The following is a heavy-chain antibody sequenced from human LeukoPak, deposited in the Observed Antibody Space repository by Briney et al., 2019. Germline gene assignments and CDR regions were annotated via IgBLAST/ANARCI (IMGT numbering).Heavy chain of an antibody. D-gene: IGHD3-22*01. Sequence: GASVKVSCKASGYTFTSYGISWVRQAPGQGLEWMGWISAYNGNANYAQKLQGRVTMTTDTSTSTAYMELRSLRSDDTAVYYCARGGTFYYDSSGYSDYWGQGTLVTVSS. V-gene: IGHV1-18*01. J-gene: IGHJ4*02. CDR3: ARGGTFYYDSSGYSDY. CDR2: ISAYNGNA. CDR1: GYTFTSYG.